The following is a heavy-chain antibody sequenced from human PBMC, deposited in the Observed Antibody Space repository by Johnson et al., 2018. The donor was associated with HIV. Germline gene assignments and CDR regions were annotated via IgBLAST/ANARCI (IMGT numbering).Heavy chain of an antibody. D-gene: IGHD6-6*01. J-gene: IGHJ3*02. CDR3: AREVGSWYSSSSGAFDI. V-gene: IGHV3-13*05. CDR1: GFTFSSYD. Sequence: VQLVESGGGLVQPGGSLRLSCAASGFTFSSYDMHWVRQATGTGLEWVSAIGTAGDPYYPGSVKGRFTISRENAKNSLYLQMNSLRAGDTAVYYCAREVGSWYSSSSGAFDIWGQGTMVTVSS. CDR2: IGTAGDP.